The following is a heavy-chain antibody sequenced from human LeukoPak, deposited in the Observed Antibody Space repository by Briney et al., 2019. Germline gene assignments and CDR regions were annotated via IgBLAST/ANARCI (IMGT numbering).Heavy chain of an antibody. CDR3: ARHHSSGWYGY. CDR2: INHSGST. D-gene: IGHD6-19*01. V-gene: IGHV4-34*01. CDR1: GGSFSGYY. J-gene: IGHJ4*02. Sequence: SETLSLTCAVYGGSFSGYYWSWIRQPPGKGLEWIGEINHSGSTNYNPSLKSRVTISVDTSKNQFSLKLSSVTAADTAVYYCARHHSSGWYGYWGQGTLVTVSS.